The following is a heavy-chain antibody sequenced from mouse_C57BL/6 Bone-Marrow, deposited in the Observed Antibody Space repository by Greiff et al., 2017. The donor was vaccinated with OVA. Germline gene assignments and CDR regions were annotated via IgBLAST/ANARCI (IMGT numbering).Heavy chain of an antibody. CDR1: GFTFSSYA. CDR2: ISDGGSYT. J-gene: IGHJ2*01. CDR3: ARDRGGYYPLDD. Sequence: EVKLMESGGGLVKPGGSLKLSCAASGFTFSSYAMSWVRQTPEKRLEWVATISDGGSYTYYPDNVKGRFTISRDNAKNNLYLQMSHLKSEDTAMYYCARDRGGYYPLDDWGQGTTLTVSS. D-gene: IGHD1-1*01. V-gene: IGHV5-4*01.